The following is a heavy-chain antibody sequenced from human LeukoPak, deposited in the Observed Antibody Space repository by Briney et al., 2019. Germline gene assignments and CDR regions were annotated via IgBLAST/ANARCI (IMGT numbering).Heavy chain of an antibody. V-gene: IGHV3-7*01. CDR3: AREPFQEPYSSSWYSFSVNDY. D-gene: IGHD6-13*01. Sequence: AGPLRLSCAASGFTFSSYWMSWFRQPPGKGVEWVADIKQDGSEKYYVDAVKGGFTISTNNAKHSLYMQSNTLRAEDTAVYYCAREPFQEPYSSSWYSFSVNDYWGQGTLVTVSS. CDR1: GFTFSSYW. CDR2: IKQDGSEK. J-gene: IGHJ4*02.